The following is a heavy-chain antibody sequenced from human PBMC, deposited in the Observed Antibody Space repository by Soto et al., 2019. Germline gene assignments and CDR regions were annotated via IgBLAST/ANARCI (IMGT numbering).Heavy chain of an antibody. CDR1: GGTFSSYA. Sequence: QVQLVQSGAEVKKPGSSVKVSCKASGGTFSSYAISWVRQAPGQGLEWMGGIIPIFGTANYAQKFQGRVTITADESTSTAYMERSRLRSEDTAMYCCARGGGDYYGRSYGMDVWGQGTTVTVSS. V-gene: IGHV1-69*01. CDR2: IIPIFGTA. J-gene: IGHJ6*02. D-gene: IGHD4-17*01. CDR3: ARGGGDYYGRSYGMDV.